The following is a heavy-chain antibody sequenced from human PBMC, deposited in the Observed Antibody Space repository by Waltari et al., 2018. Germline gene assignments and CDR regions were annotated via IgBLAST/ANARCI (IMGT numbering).Heavy chain of an antibody. Sequence: QVQLVQSGAEVKKPGASVKVSCKASGYTFTGYTIHWVRQAPGQGIEWMGWINADNGNTKYSQKFQGRVTITRDTSANTADMELSSLRSEDTAVYYCARAYCINGVCYSGYYFDYWGQGTLVTVSS. V-gene: IGHV1-3*01. J-gene: IGHJ4*02. D-gene: IGHD2-8*01. CDR3: ARAYCINGVCYSGYYFDY. CDR2: INADNGNT. CDR1: GYTFTGYT.